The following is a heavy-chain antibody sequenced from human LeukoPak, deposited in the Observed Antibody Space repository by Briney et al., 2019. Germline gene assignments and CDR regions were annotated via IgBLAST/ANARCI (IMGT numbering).Heavy chain of an antibody. D-gene: IGHD5/OR15-5a*01. CDR1: GFTVSSNY. J-gene: IGHJ6*03. Sequence: GGSLRLSCAASGFTVSSNYMNWVRQAPGKGLEWVSLMYSGGTTYYADSVKGRFTISKDNSKNTVYLQMNNLRAEDTAVYYCARVYVILSGYMDVWGKGTTVTVSS. CDR3: ARVYVILSGYMDV. V-gene: IGHV3-53*01. CDR2: MYSGGTT.